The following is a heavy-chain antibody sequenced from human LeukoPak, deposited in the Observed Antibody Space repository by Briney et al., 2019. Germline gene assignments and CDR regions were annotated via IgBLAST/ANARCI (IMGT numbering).Heavy chain of an antibody. Sequence: GASVNVSCKASGYIFTDYYMHWVRQAPGQELGWMGRINPNGGGTNYAQKFQGRVTMTRDTSISTAYMELSRLRSDDTAVYYCARDIVMVTYWFDPWGQGTLVTVSS. J-gene: IGHJ5*02. D-gene: IGHD5-18*01. V-gene: IGHV1-2*06. CDR2: INPNGGGT. CDR3: ARDIVMVTYWFDP. CDR1: GYIFTDYY.